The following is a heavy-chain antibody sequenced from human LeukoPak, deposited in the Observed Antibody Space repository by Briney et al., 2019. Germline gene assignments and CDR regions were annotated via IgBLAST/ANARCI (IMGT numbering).Heavy chain of an antibody. CDR1: CFTLGNHA. CDR3: AKGVRLWFAFYFDY. D-gene: IGHD3-10*01. V-gene: IGHV3-23*01. J-gene: IGHJ4*02. CDR2: ISGNGYNT. Sequence: GGSLRISFSAPCFTLGNHAMSLVRQAPGKGLELVSAISGNGYNTYYADSVKGRFTISSESSGNTLFLQMHSLRAEDTAVYYCAKGVRLWFAFYFDYWGQGTLVTVSS.